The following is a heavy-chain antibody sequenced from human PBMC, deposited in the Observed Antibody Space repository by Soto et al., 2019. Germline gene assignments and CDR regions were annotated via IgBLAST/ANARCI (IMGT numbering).Heavy chain of an antibody. CDR2: ISYDGSNK. J-gene: IGHJ4*02. CDR3: ARDPKTYYYDSSGYFDY. CDR1: GFTFSSYA. V-gene: IGHV3-30-3*01. Sequence: PGGSLRLSCAASGFTFSSYAMHWVRQAPGKGLEWVAVISYDGSNKYYADSVKGRFTISRDNSKNTLYLQMNSLRAEDTAVYYCARDPKTYYYDSSGYFDYWGQGTLVTVSS. D-gene: IGHD3-22*01.